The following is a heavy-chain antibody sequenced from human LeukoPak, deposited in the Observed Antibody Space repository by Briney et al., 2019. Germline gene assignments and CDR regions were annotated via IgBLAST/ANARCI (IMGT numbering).Heavy chain of an antibody. D-gene: IGHD2-21*02. CDR1: GFTFGSYG. Sequence: PGGSLRLSCAASGFTFGSYGMHWVRQAPGKGLEWVTFIRHDGSNKYYADSVKGRFTISRDNAKNSLYLQMNSLRAEDTAVYYCARVAYCAGDCHHMDSWGQGTLVTVSS. J-gene: IGHJ4*02. V-gene: IGHV3-30*02. CDR2: IRHDGSNK. CDR3: ARVAYCAGDCHHMDS.